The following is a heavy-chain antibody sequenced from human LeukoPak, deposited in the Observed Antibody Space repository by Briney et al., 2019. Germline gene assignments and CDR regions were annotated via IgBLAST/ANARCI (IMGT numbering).Heavy chain of an antibody. CDR2: IYHSGST. D-gene: IGHD2-2*02. J-gene: IGHJ6*03. Sequence: YPSETLSLTCTVSGDSISSGYYWGWIRQPPGKGLEWIGSIYHSGSTYYNPSLKSRVTISVDTSKNQFSLKLSSVTAADTAVYYCARAVGCSSTSCYTTYHYYYYYMDVWGKGTTVTVSS. CDR3: ARAVGCSSTSCYTTYHYYYYYMDV. V-gene: IGHV4-38-2*02. CDR1: GDSISSGYY.